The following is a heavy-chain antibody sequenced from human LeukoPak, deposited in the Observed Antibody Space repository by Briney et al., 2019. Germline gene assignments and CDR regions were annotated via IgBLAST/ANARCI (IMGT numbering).Heavy chain of an antibody. J-gene: IGHJ4*02. CDR1: GGSFSGYY. V-gene: IGHV4-34*01. CDR2: INHSGST. D-gene: IGHD3-10*01. CDR3: ARGGGFYGSGTTHFDY. Sequence: SETLSLTCAVYGGSFSGYYWSWIRQPPGKGLEWIGEINHSGSTNYNPSLKSRVTISVDTSKNQFSLNLSSVTAADTAFYYCARGGGFYGSGTTHFDYWGQGTLVTVSS.